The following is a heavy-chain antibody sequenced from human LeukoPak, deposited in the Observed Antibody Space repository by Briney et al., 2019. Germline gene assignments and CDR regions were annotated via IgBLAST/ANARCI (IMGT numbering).Heavy chain of an antibody. Sequence: GGSLRLSCAASGFTFSDYYMSWIRQAPGKGLEWVSYISSSGSTIYYADSVKGRFTISRDNAKNSLYPQMNSLRAEDTAVYYCARDPEAFYMVRGKDWFDPWGQGTLVTVSS. CDR3: ARDPEAFYMVRGKDWFDP. D-gene: IGHD3-10*01. CDR1: GFTFSDYY. J-gene: IGHJ5*02. CDR2: ISSSGSTI. V-gene: IGHV3-11*01.